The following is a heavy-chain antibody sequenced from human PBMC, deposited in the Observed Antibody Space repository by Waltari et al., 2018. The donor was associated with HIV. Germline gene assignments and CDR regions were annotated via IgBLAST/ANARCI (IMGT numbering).Heavy chain of an antibody. CDR2: IIPNCGKV. Sequence: QVQLVQSGAEVKKPGSSVQVSCKASGVSFSNYAISWVRQAPGQGLEWMGGIIPNCGKVNDAQKWQGRVTITADESTSTAYMELSGLRSEDTAVYYCTNTMTYDSSGYYWAYWGQGTLVAVSS. CDR3: TNTMTYDSSGYYWAY. V-gene: IGHV1-69*12. CDR1: GVSFSNYA. J-gene: IGHJ4*02. D-gene: IGHD3-22*01.